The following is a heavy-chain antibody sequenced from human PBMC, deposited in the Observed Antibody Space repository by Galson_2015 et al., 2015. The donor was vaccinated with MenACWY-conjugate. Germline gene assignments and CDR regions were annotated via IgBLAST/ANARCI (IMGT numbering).Heavy chain of an antibody. V-gene: IGHV3-73*01. D-gene: IGHD2-8*01. Sequence: SLRLSCAASGFSFSDSAIHWVRQASGKGLEWVGRIRSKRNNYATTYAASVQGRFTISRDESERTAYLHMNSLKTEDTAIYYCTMQSPLNFDYWGQGVLVTVSS. CDR3: TMQSPLNFDY. CDR1: GFSFSDSA. J-gene: IGHJ4*02. CDR2: IRSKRNNYAT.